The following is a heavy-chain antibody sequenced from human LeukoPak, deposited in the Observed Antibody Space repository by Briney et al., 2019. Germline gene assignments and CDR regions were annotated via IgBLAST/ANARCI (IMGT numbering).Heavy chain of an antibody. CDR1: GYTFTSYY. J-gene: IGHJ6*02. Sequence: ASVNVSCKASGYTFTSYYMHWVRQAPGQGLEWMGIINPSGGSTSYAQKFQGRVTMTRDTSTSTVYMELSRLRSEDTAVYYCAREMATIVKAYYYYGMDVWGQGTTVTVSS. CDR3: AREMATIVKAYYYYGMDV. V-gene: IGHV1-46*01. D-gene: IGHD5-24*01. CDR2: INPSGGST.